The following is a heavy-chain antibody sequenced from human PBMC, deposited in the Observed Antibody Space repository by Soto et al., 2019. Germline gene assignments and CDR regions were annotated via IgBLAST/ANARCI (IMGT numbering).Heavy chain of an antibody. Sequence: PSETLSLTCTVSGGSISSSSYYWGWIRQPPGKGLEWIGSIYYSGSTYYNPSLKSRVTISVDTSKNQFSLKPSSVTAADTAVYYCARHECEAATGYWAMRLSEGYFDYWGQGTLVTVSS. CDR1: GGSISSSSYY. D-gene: IGHD6-25*01. J-gene: IGHJ4*02. CDR3: ARHECEAATGYWAMRLSEGYFDY. CDR2: IYYSGST. V-gene: IGHV4-39*01.